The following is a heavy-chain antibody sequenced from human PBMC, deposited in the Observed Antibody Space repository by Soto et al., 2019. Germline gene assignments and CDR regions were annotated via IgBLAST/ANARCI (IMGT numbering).Heavy chain of an antibody. CDR2: MNPNSGNT. CDR1: GYTFTSYD. D-gene: IGHD6-13*01. Sequence: ASVKGSCKASGYTFTSYDINWVRQATGQGLEWMGWMNPNSGNTGYAQKFQGRVTMTRNTSISTAYMELSSLRSEDTAVYYCARTSSSWPRAAFDIWGQGTMVTVSS. V-gene: IGHV1-8*01. J-gene: IGHJ3*02. CDR3: ARTSSSWPRAAFDI.